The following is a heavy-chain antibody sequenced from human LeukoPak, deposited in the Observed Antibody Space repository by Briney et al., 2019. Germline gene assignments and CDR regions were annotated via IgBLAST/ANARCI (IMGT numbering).Heavy chain of an antibody. Sequence: ASVKVSCKASGYTFTSYDINWVRQATGQGLEWMGWMNPNSGNTGYAQKFQGRVTMTRDTSTSTVYMELSSLRSEDTAVYYCARDAGYSGYDWAFDIWGQGTMVTVSS. J-gene: IGHJ3*02. V-gene: IGHV1-8*01. CDR1: GYTFTSYD. D-gene: IGHD5-12*01. CDR3: ARDAGYSGYDWAFDI. CDR2: MNPNSGNT.